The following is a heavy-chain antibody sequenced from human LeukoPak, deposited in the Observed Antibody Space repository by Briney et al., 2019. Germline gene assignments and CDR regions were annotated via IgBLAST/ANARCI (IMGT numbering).Heavy chain of an antibody. CDR3: AKGIGEQWFFDY. CDR1: GFTFDDSA. D-gene: IGHD3-10*01. V-gene: IGHV3-43*02. J-gene: IGHJ4*02. CDR2: ISGDGGST. Sequence: PGGSLRLTCATSGFTFDDSAMHWVRQAPGKGLEWVSLISGDGGSTYYADSVKGRFTISRDNSKNSLYLQMNSLRTEDTALYYCAKGIGEQWFFDYWGQGTLVTVSS.